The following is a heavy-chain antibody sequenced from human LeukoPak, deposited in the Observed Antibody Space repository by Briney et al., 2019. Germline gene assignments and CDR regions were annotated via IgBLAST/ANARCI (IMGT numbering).Heavy chain of an antibody. CDR3: ARDHPSLGITLLRGPTPPNFDY. J-gene: IGHJ4*02. V-gene: IGHV3-21*01. CDR1: GFTFSDYS. D-gene: IGHD3-10*01. Sequence: GGYLRLSCAASGFTFSDYSMNWVRQARGKGLEWVSSITRSRSSLYYADSVKGRFIISRDNADNSLYLQMNSLRADDTALYYCARDHPSLGITLLRGPTPPNFDYWGQGTLATVSS. CDR2: ITRSRSSL.